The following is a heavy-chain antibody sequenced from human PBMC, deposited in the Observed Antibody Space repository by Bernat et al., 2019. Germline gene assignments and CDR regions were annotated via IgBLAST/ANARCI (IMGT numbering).Heavy chain of an antibody. J-gene: IGHJ4*02. CDR2: IYYSGST. D-gene: IGHD6-19*01. V-gene: IGHV4-39*01. Sequence: QLQLQESGPGLEKPSETLSLTCTVSGGSISSSSYYWGWIRQPPGKGLEWIGSIYYSGSTYYNPSLKSRVTISVNTSQNLFYLKLSSVTAADTAVYSCARHGGSSGWNFDYWGQGTLVTVSS. CDR1: GGSISSSSYY. CDR3: ARHGGSSGWNFDY.